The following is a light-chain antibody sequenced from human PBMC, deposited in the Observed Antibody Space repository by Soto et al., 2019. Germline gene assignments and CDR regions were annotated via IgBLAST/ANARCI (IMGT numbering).Light chain of an antibody. CDR1: SSDVGSYNL. J-gene: IGLJ2*01. CDR3: CSYAGSSTHVV. Sequence: QSVLTQPASGSGSPGQSITISCTGTSSDVGSYNLVSWYQQHPGKAPKLMIYEGSKRPSGVSNRFSGSKSGNTASLTISRLQAEDEADYYCCSYAGSSTHVVFGGGTKVTV. V-gene: IGLV2-23*01. CDR2: EGS.